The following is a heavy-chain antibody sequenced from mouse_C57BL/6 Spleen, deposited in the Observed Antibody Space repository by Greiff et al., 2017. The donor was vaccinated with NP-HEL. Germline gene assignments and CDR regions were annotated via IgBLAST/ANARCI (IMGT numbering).Heavy chain of an antibody. D-gene: IGHD2-5*01. CDR2: IYPGSGST. J-gene: IGHJ2*01. CDR1: GYTFTSYW. V-gene: IGHV1-55*01. Sequence: VQLQQSGAELVKPGASVKMSCKASGYTFTSYWITWVKQRPGQGLEWIGDIYPGSGSTNYNEKFKSKATLTVDTSSSTAYMQLSSLTSEDSAVYYCARSYYSIPYYFDYWGQGTTLTVSS. CDR3: ARSYYSIPYYFDY.